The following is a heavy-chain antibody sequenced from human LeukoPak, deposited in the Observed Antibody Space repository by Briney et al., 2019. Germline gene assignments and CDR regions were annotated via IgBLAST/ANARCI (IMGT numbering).Heavy chain of an antibody. V-gene: IGHV6-1*01. CDR3: AREGYSNDPIAVVPAATFDY. CDR1: GDSVSSNSAA. CDR2: TYYRSKWYN. Sequence: SQTLSLTCAISGDSVSSNSAAWNWIRQSPSRGLEWLGRTYYRSKWYNDYAVSVKSRITINPDTSKNQFSLQLNSVTPEDTAVYYCAREGYSNDPIAVVPAATFDYWGQGTLVTVSS. J-gene: IGHJ4*02. D-gene: IGHD2-2*01.